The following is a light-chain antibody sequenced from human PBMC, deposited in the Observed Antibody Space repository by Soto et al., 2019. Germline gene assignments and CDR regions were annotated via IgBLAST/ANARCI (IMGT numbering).Light chain of an antibody. CDR3: LQRSNWIT. Sequence: VLTQSPATLSLSPGERATLSCRASQSVSSYLAWYQQKPGQAPRLLIYDASNRATGIPARFSGSGSGTDFTLTISSLEPEDFAVYYCLQRSNWITFGQGTRLEIK. CDR2: DAS. J-gene: IGKJ5*01. V-gene: IGKV3-11*01. CDR1: QSVSSY.